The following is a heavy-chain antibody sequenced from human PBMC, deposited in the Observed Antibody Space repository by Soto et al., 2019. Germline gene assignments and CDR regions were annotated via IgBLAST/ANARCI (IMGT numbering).Heavy chain of an antibody. CDR3: ARWGMVADHYNWFDP. Sequence: GESLKISWKGSGYSFTSYWIGWVRQMPGKGLEWMGVIYPGDSVTRYSPSFQGQVTISADKSISTAYLQWSRLKASDTAMYYCARWGMVADHYNWFDPWGPGTLLTVST. CDR2: IYPGDSVT. J-gene: IGHJ5*02. CDR1: GYSFTSYW. V-gene: IGHV5-51*01. D-gene: IGHD1-26*01.